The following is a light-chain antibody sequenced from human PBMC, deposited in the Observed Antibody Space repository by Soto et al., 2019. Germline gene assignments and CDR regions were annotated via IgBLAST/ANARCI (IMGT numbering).Light chain of an antibody. Sequence: QSALTQPASASGSPGQSITISCNGTSSDVGSYNLVSWYQQHPGKAPKLMIYEGSKRPSGVSNRFSGSKSGNTASLTISGLQAEDEADYYCCSYAGSSTHVVFGGGTKLTVL. CDR1: SSDVGSYNL. V-gene: IGLV2-23*01. J-gene: IGLJ2*01. CDR3: CSYAGSSTHVV. CDR2: EGS.